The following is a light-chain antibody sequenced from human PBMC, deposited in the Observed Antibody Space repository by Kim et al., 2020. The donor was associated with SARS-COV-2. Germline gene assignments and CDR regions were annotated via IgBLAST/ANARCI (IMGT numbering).Light chain of an antibody. V-gene: IGLV2-11*03. Sequence: GQSVTISCTGTSSDVGAYDYLSWYQQHPGKAPMLLIYDVSKRPAGVPDLFSGSKSDNTSSLIIYGLQTEDEADYYCWSYAGRYTLVFGGGTRLTVL. CDR3: WSYAGRYTLV. CDR2: DVS. J-gene: IGLJ2*01. CDR1: SSDVGAYDY.